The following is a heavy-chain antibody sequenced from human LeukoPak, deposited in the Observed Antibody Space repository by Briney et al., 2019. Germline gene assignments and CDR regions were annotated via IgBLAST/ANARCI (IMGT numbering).Heavy chain of an antibody. CDR3: AKDQNQYDLYYFDY. J-gene: IGHJ4*02. D-gene: IGHD3-16*01. V-gene: IGHV3-33*06. Sequence: PGGSLRLSCAASGFTFSSYGMHWVRQAPGKGLEWVAVIWYDGSNKYYADSVKGRFTISRDNSKNTLYLQMNSLRAEDTAIYYCAKDQNQYDLYYFDYWGQGTLVTVSS. CDR2: IWYDGSNK. CDR1: GFTFSSYG.